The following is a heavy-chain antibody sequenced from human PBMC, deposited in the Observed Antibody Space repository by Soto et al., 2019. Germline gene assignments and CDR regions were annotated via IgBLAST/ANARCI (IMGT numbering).Heavy chain of an antibody. Sequence: PSETLSLTCAFYGGSFSDYSWTWIRQTPGKGLEWLGEINHSGATNYNPSLKGRVSISIDTWRKQFSLKLNSVTAADTAVYYCARGQWLDNFWGQGTQVTVSS. V-gene: IGHV4-34*01. CDR1: GGSFSDYS. D-gene: IGHD6-19*01. CDR2: INHSGAT. CDR3: ARGQWLDNF. J-gene: IGHJ4*02.